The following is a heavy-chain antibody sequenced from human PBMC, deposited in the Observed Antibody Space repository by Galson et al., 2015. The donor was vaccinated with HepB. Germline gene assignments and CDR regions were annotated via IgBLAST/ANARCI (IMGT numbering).Heavy chain of an antibody. CDR1: GYTFTSYG. J-gene: IGHJ6*02. D-gene: IGHD2-2*02. V-gene: IGHV1-18*04. Sequence: SVKVSCKASGYTFTSYGISWVRQAPGQGLEWMGWISAYNGNTNYAQKLQGRVTMTTDTSTSTAYMELRSLRSDDTAVYYCARDWDCSSTSCYTPGSFYYYYGMDVWGQGTTVTVSS. CDR3: ARDWDCSSTSCYTPGSFYYYYGMDV. CDR2: ISAYNGNT.